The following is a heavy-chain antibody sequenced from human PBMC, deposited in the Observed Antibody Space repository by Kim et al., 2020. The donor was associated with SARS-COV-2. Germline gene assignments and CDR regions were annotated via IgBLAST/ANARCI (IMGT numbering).Heavy chain of an antibody. CDR3: ARVCLGYCRSTSCYSAVDI. CDR1: GGSISSYY. J-gene: IGHJ3*02. Sequence: SETLSLTCTVSGGSISSYYWSWIRQPPGKGLEWIGYIYYSGSTNYNPSLKSRVTISLDTSKNQFSLKLSSVTAADTAVYYCARVCLGYCRSTSCYSAVDIWGQGKMVTVSS. V-gene: IGHV4-59*01. D-gene: IGHD2-2*01. CDR2: IYYSGST.